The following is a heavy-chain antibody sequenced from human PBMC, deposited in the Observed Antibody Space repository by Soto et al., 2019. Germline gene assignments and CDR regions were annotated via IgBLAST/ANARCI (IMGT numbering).Heavy chain of an antibody. CDR1: GGTFSSYT. CDR2: IIPILGIA. CDR3: ALDIREYYYGSGSPFDP. V-gene: IGHV1-69*02. J-gene: IGHJ5*02. D-gene: IGHD3-10*01. Sequence: QVQLVQSGAEVKKPGSSVKVSCKASGGTFSSYTISWVRQAPGQGLEWMGRIIPILGIANYAQKFQGRVTITADKSTSTAYMELSSLRSEDTAVYYCALDIREYYYGSGSPFDPWGQGTLLTVSS.